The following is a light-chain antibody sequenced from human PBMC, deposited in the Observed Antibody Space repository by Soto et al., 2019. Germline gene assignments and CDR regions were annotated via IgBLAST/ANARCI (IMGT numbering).Light chain of an antibody. CDR3: QQRSDWPLT. V-gene: IGKV3D-20*02. CDR1: QSISSNF. Sequence: EIVLTQSPGTLSLSAGEGATLSCRASQSISSNFLAWYQQKPGQAPRLLLYDASNRATGIPDRFSGSGSGTDFTLTISSLEPEDFAVYYCQQRSDWPLTFGGGTKVDI. CDR2: DAS. J-gene: IGKJ4*01.